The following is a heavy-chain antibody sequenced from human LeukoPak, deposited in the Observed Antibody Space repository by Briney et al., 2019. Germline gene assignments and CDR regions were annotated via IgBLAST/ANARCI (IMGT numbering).Heavy chain of an antibody. V-gene: IGHV1-2*02. CDR3: ARGAEAETSPLDF. CDR1: GYNFRDYY. D-gene: IGHD6-13*01. J-gene: IGHJ4*02. CDR2: INPKSGGT. Sequence: ASVKVSCKASGYNFRDYYMHWVRQAPGQGLEWLGWINPKSGGTDYAQQFQGRVTMTRDTSSSTDYLEVRSLRSDDTAVYCCARGAEAETSPLDFWGQGTPVTVSS.